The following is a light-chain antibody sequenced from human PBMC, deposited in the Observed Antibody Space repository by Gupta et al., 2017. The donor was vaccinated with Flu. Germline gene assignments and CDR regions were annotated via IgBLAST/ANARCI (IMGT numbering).Light chain of an antibody. CDR2: EDS. V-gene: IGLV3-21*03. CDR3: QVWDTDTDHQV. J-gene: IGLJ2*01. CDR1: NIRKKL. Sequence: SSVLTQPPSVSVAPGKTASITCGGDNIRKKLVRWYKQKAGQAPELGVYEDSGRPSGTPERLSGSNSGNTATLTIGRVEAGDEADYYCQVWDTDTDHQVFGGGTKRTGL.